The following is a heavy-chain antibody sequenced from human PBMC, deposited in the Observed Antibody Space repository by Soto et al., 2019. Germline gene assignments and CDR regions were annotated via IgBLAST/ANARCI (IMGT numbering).Heavy chain of an antibody. Sequence: GGSLRLSCAASGFTFSSYAMHWVRQAPGKGLEWVAVISYDGSNKYYADSVKGRFTISRDNSKNTLYLQMNSLRAEGTAVYYCARSYDSSGYPYYYYGMDVWGQGTTVTVSS. V-gene: IGHV3-30-3*01. CDR1: GFTFSSYA. CDR2: ISYDGSNK. D-gene: IGHD3-22*01. CDR3: ARSYDSSGYPYYYYGMDV. J-gene: IGHJ6*02.